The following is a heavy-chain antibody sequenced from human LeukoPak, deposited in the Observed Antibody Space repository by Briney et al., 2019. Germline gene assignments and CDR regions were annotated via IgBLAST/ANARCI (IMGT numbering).Heavy chain of an antibody. CDR3: ARANIAAAGVFSP. V-gene: IGHV1-2*02. D-gene: IGHD6-13*01. CDR1: GYTFTGYY. Sequence: ASVKVSCKASGYTFTGYYMHWVRQAPGQELEWMGWINPNSGGTNYAQKFQGRVTMTRDTSISTAYMELSRLRSDDTAVYYCARANIAAAGVFSPWGQGTLVTVSS. CDR2: INPNSGGT. J-gene: IGHJ5*02.